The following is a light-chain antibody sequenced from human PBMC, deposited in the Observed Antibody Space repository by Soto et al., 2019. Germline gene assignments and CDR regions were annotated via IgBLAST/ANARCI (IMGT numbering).Light chain of an antibody. V-gene: IGKV3-20*01. CDR1: QSVSNNY. CDR2: GAS. Sequence: ILMTQSPATLSLSPGERATLSCRASQSVSNNYLAWYQQKPGQAPRLLIYGASNRATGIPDRFSGSGSGTDFTLTISRLEPEDFAVYYCQQYGISGTFGQGTKVDIK. CDR3: QQYGISGT. J-gene: IGKJ1*01.